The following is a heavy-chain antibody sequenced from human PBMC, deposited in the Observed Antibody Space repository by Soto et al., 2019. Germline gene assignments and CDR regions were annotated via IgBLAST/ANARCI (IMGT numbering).Heavy chain of an antibody. J-gene: IGHJ6*02. V-gene: IGHV4-59*01. CDR3: ARDLVYYDSSGYYYRDGMDV. CDR1: GGSISSYY. CDR2: IYYSVST. D-gene: IGHD3-22*01. Sequence: SETLSLTCTVSGGSISSYYWSWIRQPPGKGLEWIGYIYYSVSTNYNPSLKSRVTISVDTSKNQFSLKLSSVTAADTAVYYCARDLVYYDSSGYYYRDGMDVWGQGTTVTVSS.